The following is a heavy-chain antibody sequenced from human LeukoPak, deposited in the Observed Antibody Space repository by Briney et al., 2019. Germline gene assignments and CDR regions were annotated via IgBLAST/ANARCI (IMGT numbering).Heavy chain of an antibody. CDR1: GGSINFYY. Sequence: SETLSLTCTVSGGSINFYYWSWIRQPAGKGLEWIGRIYSTGSTNYSPSLKSRVTMSVDKSKNQFSLNLSSVTAADTSVYYCARGIADPYSFDSWGQGTLVTVSS. CDR2: IYSTGST. CDR3: ARGIADPYSFDS. J-gene: IGHJ4*02. D-gene: IGHD6-13*01. V-gene: IGHV4-4*07.